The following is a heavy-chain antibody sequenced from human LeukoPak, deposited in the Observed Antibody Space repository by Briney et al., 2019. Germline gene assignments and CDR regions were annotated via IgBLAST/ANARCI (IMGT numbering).Heavy chain of an antibody. J-gene: IGHJ1*01. CDR1: GFTFSSYA. Sequence: PGGSLRLSCAASGFTFSSYAMSWVRQAPGKGLEWVSVIYSGGSTYYADSVKGRFTISRDNSKNTLYLQMNSLRAEDTAVYYCAREHDYGDYVSLQHWGQGTLVTVSS. CDR3: AREHDYGDYVSLQH. V-gene: IGHV3-66*01. D-gene: IGHD4-17*01. CDR2: IYSGGST.